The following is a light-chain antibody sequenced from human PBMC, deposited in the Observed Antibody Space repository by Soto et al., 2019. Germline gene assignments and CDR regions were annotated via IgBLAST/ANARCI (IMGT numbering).Light chain of an antibody. CDR3: QQYGGSPPEYP. J-gene: IGKJ2*01. CDR1: QSVSSSC. CDR2: GAS. Sequence: EIVLTQSPGTLSLSPGERATLSCRASQSVSSSCLAWYQQKPGQAPRLLIYGASSRPTGIPDRFSGSRSGTEFTLTISRLEPEDFAVYYCQQYGGSPPEYPFGQGTKLEIK. V-gene: IGKV3-20*01.